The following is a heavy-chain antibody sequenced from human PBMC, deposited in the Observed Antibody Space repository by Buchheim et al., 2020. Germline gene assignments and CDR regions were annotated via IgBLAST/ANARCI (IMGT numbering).Heavy chain of an antibody. D-gene: IGHD4-11*01. CDR3: AKGSRGYTNYYFDY. CDR1: GFSFSGYA. J-gene: IGHJ4*02. Sequence: EVQLVDSGGGLVQPGESLRLSCAASGFSFSGYAMSWVRPAPGKGLEWVSSISGSGSSTFNADSVKGRFTISRVNSKNMLYLQMNSLRAEDTAVYFCAKGSRGYTNYYFDYWGQGTL. CDR2: ISGSGSST. V-gene: IGHV3-23*04.